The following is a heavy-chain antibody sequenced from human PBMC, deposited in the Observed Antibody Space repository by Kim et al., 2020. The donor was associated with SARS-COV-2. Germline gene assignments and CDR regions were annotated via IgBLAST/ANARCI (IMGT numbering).Heavy chain of an antibody. D-gene: IGHD3-22*01. CDR3: ARGQEYYYDSSGSRRGFKKANLSAFDI. CDR1: GGSFSGYY. J-gene: IGHJ3*02. Sequence: SETLSLTCAVYGGSFSGYYWSWIRQPPGKGLEWIGEINHSGSTNYNPSLKSRVTISVDTSKNQFSLKLSSVTAADTAVYYCARGQEYYYDSSGSRRGFKKANLSAFDIWGQGTMVTVSS. V-gene: IGHV4-34*01. CDR2: INHSGST.